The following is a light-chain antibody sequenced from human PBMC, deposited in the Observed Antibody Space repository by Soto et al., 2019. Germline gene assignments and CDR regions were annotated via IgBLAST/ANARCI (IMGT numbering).Light chain of an antibody. CDR2: GAS. J-gene: IGKJ1*01. CDR3: QQSYTTPRT. CDR1: QSIRTS. Sequence: DLQMTQAPFSLSASVGDRVTITCRASQSIRTSLNWYQQKPGKAPNLLIYGASSLQSGVPSRFRGSGSGTDFTLTISSLQPEDFATYYCQQSYTTPRTFGRGTTVDIK. V-gene: IGKV1-39*01.